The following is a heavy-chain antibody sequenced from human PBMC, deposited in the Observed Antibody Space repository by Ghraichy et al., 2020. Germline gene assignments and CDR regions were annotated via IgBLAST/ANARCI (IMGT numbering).Heavy chain of an antibody. CDR2: IKGDGSST. V-gene: IGHV3-74*01. CDR1: GFSIKNYC. CDR3: ARDRYYGMDV. J-gene: IGHJ6*02. Sequence: GGSLRLSCVASGFSIKNYCVHWVRQAPGKGLVCVSRIKGDGSSTYADSVKGRFTISRDDAKNTVYLQMNSLRDEDTAVYYCARDRYYGMDVWGQGTTVTV.